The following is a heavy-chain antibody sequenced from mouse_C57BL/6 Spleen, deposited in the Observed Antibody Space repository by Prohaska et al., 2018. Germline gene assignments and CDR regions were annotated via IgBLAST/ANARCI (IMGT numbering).Heavy chain of an antibody. V-gene: IGHV14-2*01. Sequence: QGLEWIGRIDPEDGETKYAPKFQGKATITADTSSNTAYLQLSSLTSEDTAVYYCASYYSNYEYFDYWGQGTTLTVSS. CDR3: ASYYSNYEYFDY. CDR2: IDPEDGET. J-gene: IGHJ2*01. D-gene: IGHD2-5*01.